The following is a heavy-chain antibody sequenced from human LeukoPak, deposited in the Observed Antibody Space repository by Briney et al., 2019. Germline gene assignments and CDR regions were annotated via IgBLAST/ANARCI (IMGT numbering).Heavy chain of an antibody. V-gene: IGHV3-30*18. D-gene: IGHD6-19*01. Sequence: GGSLRLSCPASGFTLSSYGMHSVRQAPGKGLEWVAVISYDGSNKYYADSVKGRFTISRDNSKNTLYLQMNSLRAEDTAVYYCAKDLYHSRYSGWYPAYYYGMDVWGQGTTVTVSS. CDR2: ISYDGSNK. CDR1: GFTLSSYG. CDR3: AKDLYHSRYSGWYPAYYYGMDV. J-gene: IGHJ6*02.